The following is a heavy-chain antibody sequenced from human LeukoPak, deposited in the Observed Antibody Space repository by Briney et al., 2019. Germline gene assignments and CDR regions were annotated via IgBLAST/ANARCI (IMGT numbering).Heavy chain of an antibody. CDR1: GFIFNSYW. D-gene: IGHD4-11*01. Sequence: AGGSLRLSCVASGFIFNSYWMSWLRQAPGKGLEWVASIKQDGSDKYYVDSVKGRFTISKDNARNSLYLQMNSLRVEDTAIYYCAREDLSTYIYWGQGTLVTVSS. V-gene: IGHV3-7*01. CDR2: IKQDGSDK. J-gene: IGHJ4*02. CDR3: AREDLSTYIY.